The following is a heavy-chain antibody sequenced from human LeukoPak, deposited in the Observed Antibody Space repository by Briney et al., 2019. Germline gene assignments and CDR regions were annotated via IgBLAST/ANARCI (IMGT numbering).Heavy chain of an antibody. D-gene: IGHD6-19*01. Sequence: PGGSLRLSCAASGFTFSSYWMHWVRQAPGKGLVWVSRINSDGSSTSYADSVKGRFTISRDNAKNTLYLQMNSLRAEDTAVYYCARGYSCGWYDYFDYWGQGTLVTVSS. CDR3: ARGYSCGWYDYFDY. CDR1: GFTFSSYW. CDR2: INSDGSST. J-gene: IGHJ4*02. V-gene: IGHV3-74*01.